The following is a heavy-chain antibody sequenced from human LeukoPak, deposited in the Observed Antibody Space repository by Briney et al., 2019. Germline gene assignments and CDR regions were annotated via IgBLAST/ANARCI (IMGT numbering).Heavy chain of an antibody. CDR3: TRDFVF. V-gene: IGHV3-7*01. CDR2: INQDGSVK. CDR1: GFAFSTYW. J-gene: IGHJ4*02. D-gene: IGHD3-3*01. Sequence: GGSLRLSCAASGFAFSTYWMDWVRQAPGKGLERVGNINQDGSVKHYVDSVRGRFTISRDNARNSVYLQMSALRVEDTAVYYCTRDFVFWGQGSLVTASS.